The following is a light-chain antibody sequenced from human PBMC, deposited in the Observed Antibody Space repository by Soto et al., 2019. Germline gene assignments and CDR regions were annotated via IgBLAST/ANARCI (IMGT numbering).Light chain of an antibody. Sequence: QSVLTQPPSASGTPGQWVTISCSGSSSNIGSNYVYWYQQLPGTDTKHLIYSNEQRPSGVPDRVSGSKSDTSASLAISGLGSEDEADDYCAAWYYGLSGTVFGGGTKVTVL. J-gene: IGLJ3*02. CDR1: SSNIGSNY. V-gene: IGLV1-47*02. CDR3: AAWYYGLSGTV. CDR2: SNE.